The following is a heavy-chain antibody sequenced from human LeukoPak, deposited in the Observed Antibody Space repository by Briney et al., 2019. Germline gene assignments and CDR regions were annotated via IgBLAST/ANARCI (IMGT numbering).Heavy chain of an antibody. CDR2: ISSSSSYI. Sequence: TTGGSLRLSCAASGFTFSSYSMNWVRQAPGKGLEWVSSISSSSSYIYYADSVKGRFTISRDNAKNSLYLQMNSLRAEDTAVYYCARDFKTLYYFDYWGQGTLVTVSS. V-gene: IGHV3-21*01. J-gene: IGHJ4*02. CDR3: ARDFKTLYYFDY. CDR1: GFTFSSYS.